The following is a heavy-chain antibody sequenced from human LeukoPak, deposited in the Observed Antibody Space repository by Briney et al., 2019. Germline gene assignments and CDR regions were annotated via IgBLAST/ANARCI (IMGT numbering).Heavy chain of an antibody. D-gene: IGHD2-2*01. J-gene: IGHJ5*02. CDR1: GFTFSSYG. Sequence: GGSLRLSCAVSGFTFSSYGMHWVRQAPGKGLEWVAFIRYDGSNKYYADSVKGRFTISRDNSKNTLYLQMNSLRAEDTAVYYCAKDGGYCSSTSCPEDNWFDPWGQGTLVTVSS. CDR2: IRYDGSNK. V-gene: IGHV3-30*02. CDR3: AKDGGYCSSTSCPEDNWFDP.